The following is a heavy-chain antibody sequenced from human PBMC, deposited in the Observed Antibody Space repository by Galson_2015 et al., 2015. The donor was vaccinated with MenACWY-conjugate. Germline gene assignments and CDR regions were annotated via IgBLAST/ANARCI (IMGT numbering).Heavy chain of an antibody. CDR3: VKDHQGSSSS. V-gene: IGHV3-30*02. D-gene: IGHD6-6*01. CDR2: IRYDGGDK. CDR1: KFIFSIYG. Sequence: SLRLSCAASKFIFSIYGFHWVRQAPGKGLEWVAFIRYDGGDKYYGDSVKGRFTISKDNSKNTLYLQMNSLRDEDTAVYYCVKDHQGSSSSWGQGTLVTVSS. J-gene: IGHJ5*02.